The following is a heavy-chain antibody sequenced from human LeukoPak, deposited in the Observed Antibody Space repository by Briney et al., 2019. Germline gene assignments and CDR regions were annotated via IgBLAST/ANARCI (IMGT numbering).Heavy chain of an antibody. CDR3: ARDLRGYSYGWYNWFDP. D-gene: IGHD5-18*01. CDR2: IYYSGST. J-gene: IGHJ5*02. CDR1: GGSISSGGYY. Sequence: PSETLSLTCTVSGGSISSGGYYWSWIRQHPGKGLEWIGYIYYSGSTYYNPSLKSRATISVDTSKNQFSLKLSSVTAADTAVYYCARDLRGYSYGWYNWFDPWGQGTLVTVSS. V-gene: IGHV4-31*03.